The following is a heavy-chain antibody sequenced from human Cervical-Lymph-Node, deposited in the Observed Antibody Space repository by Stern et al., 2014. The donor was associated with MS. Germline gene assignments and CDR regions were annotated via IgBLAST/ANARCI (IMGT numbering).Heavy chain of an antibody. V-gene: IGHV5-51*01. CDR2: ISPVDSET. CDR1: GYSFTNSW. CDR3: ARQGCATTSCHTIDS. D-gene: IGHD2-2*02. J-gene: IGHJ4*02. Sequence: MQLVQSGAEVKKPGQSLKISCKGSGYSFTNSWIGWVRQMPGKGLELMGIISPVDSETRYSPSFQGQVTISVDKSINPAYVQWTSLEASDTAMYYCARQGCATTSCHTIDSWGQGTLITVSS.